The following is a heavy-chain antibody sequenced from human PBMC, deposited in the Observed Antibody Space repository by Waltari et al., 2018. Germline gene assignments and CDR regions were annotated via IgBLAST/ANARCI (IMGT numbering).Heavy chain of an antibody. Sequence: QVQLVESGGGVVQPGRSLRLSCAATGSTFKHYGMHWVRQAPGKGLELVKFLYDDGINAFYADSGRGRFTISGDNSKNTVFLQLNNLRPEETFVYYCARERSSASPNWYFDLWGRGTLVTVSS. D-gene: IGHD3-10*01. V-gene: IGHV3-33*01. CDR1: GSTFKHYG. CDR3: ARERSSASPNWYFDL. CDR2: LYDDGINA. J-gene: IGHJ2*01.